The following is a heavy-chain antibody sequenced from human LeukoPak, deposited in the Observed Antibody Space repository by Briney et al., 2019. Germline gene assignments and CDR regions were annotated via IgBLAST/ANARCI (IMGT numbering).Heavy chain of an antibody. CDR1: GYTFTNYG. CDR3: ARDPESSGWYGGYYFDY. J-gene: IGHJ4*02. V-gene: IGHV1-18*04. Sequence: ASVKVSCKASGYTFTNYGISWVRRAPGQGLEWMGWISAYNVNTNYARKLQGRVTMTTDTSTSTAYMELRSLRSDDTAVYYCARDPESSGWYGGYYFDYWGQGTLVTVSS. D-gene: IGHD6-19*01. CDR2: ISAYNVNT.